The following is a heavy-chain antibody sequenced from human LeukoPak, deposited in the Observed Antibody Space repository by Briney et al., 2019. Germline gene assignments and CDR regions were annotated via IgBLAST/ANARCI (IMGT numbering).Heavy chain of an antibody. Sequence: PGGSLRLSCAASGFPFSSYEMNWVRQAPGKGLEWVSSISSGSNSIFYADSVRGRFTISRHNSKNTLYLQMDSLRDEDTAVYYCARGDFWSGYYTGLYWGQGTLVTVSS. V-gene: IGHV3-48*02. J-gene: IGHJ4*02. CDR1: GFPFSSYE. D-gene: IGHD3-3*01. CDR3: ARGDFWSGYYTGLY. CDR2: ISSGSNSI.